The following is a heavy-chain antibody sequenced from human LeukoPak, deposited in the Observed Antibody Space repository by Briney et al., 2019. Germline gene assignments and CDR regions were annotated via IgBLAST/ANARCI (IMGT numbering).Heavy chain of an antibody. Sequence: SETLSLTCAVYGGSFSGYYWSWIRQPPGKGLEWIGEINHSGSTNYNPSLKSRVTIPVDTSKNQFSLKLSSVTAADTAVYYCARWYYYGSGSSQWGQGTLVTVSS. CDR1: GGSFSGYY. D-gene: IGHD3-10*01. CDR2: INHSGST. CDR3: ARWYYYGSGSSQ. V-gene: IGHV4-34*01. J-gene: IGHJ4*02.